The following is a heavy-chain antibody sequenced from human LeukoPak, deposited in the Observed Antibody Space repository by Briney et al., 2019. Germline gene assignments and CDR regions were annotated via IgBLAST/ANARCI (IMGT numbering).Heavy chain of an antibody. Sequence: GGSLGLSCAASGFTFSSYGMPWVRQAPGKGLEWVAVIWYDGSNKYYADSVKGRFTISRDNSKNTLYLQMNSLRAEDTAVYYCARGGSSGWYRHYYFDYWGQGTLVTVSS. CDR2: IWYDGSNK. V-gene: IGHV3-33*01. CDR3: ARGGSSGWYRHYYFDY. J-gene: IGHJ4*02. CDR1: GFTFSSYG. D-gene: IGHD6-19*01.